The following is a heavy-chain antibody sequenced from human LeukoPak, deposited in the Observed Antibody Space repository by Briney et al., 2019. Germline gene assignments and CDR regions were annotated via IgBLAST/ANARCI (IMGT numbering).Heavy chain of an antibody. D-gene: IGHD6-13*01. CDR2: IIPIFGTA. Sequence: ASVKVSCKASGGTFSSYAISWVRQAPGQGLEWMGGIIPIFGTANYAQKFQGRVTITTDESTSTAYMELSSLRSEDTAVYYCARGASSWSHYYYYMDVWGKGTTVTVSS. CDR3: ARGASSWSHYYYYMDV. V-gene: IGHV1-69*05. CDR1: GGTFSSYA. J-gene: IGHJ6*03.